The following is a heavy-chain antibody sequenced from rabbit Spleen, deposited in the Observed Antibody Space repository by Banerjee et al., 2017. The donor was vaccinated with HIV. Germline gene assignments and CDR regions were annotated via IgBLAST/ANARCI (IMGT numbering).Heavy chain of an antibody. Sequence: QQQLEESGGGLVKPEGSLTLTCTASGFDLSSSYYMCWVRQAPGKGLEWIGCIASASGRTYYASWAKGRFTISKTSSTTVTLQMTSLTAADTATYFCARGDGGDDKFDLWGPGTLVTVS. CDR3: ARGDGGDDKFDL. CDR2: IASASGRT. V-gene: IGHV1S45*01. J-gene: IGHJ4*01. D-gene: IGHD2-1*01. CDR1: GFDLSSSYY.